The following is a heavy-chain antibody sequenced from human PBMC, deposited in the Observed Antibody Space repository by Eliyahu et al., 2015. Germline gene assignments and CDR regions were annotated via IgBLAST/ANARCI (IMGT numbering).Heavy chain of an antibody. CDR2: ITSSSSIT. Sequence: EVQLVESGGGLVQPGGSLRLSCXASGXTFXSYVMNWVRQAPGKGLEWVSYITSSSSITYYADSVKGRFTVSRDNAKNSLYLQMNSLRAEDTAVYYCARDRIVGTTTDAFDIWGQGTMVTVSS. CDR3: ARDRIVGTTTDAFDI. CDR1: GXTFXSYV. V-gene: IGHV3-48*01. D-gene: IGHD1-26*01. J-gene: IGHJ3*02.